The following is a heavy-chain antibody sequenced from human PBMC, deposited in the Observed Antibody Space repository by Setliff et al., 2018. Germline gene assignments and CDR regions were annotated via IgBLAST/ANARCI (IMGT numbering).Heavy chain of an antibody. V-gene: IGHV4-61*10. CDR2: IYHNGNT. CDR1: GGSISSGSYY. J-gene: IGHJ4*02. Sequence: PSETLSLTCTVSGGSISSGSYYWSWIRQPAGKGLEWLGYIYHNGNTNYNPSLTSRVTMSVDTSKSQFSLKLRSVTAADTAVYYCARGSDYYDTSGYLYYFDYWGQGTLVTVSS. CDR3: ARGSDYYDTSGYLYYFDY. D-gene: IGHD3-22*01.